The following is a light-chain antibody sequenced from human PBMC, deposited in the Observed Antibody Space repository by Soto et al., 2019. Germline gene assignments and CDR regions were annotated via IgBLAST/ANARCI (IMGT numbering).Light chain of an antibody. J-gene: IGKJ5*01. CDR1: QYVSIN. V-gene: IGKV3-15*01. Sequence: ETVRPPSPATLSFSPVEVSHISFRASQYVSINLAWYQQRPGQNPRLLIYGASTRATGIPVRFSGSGSGTEFTLTISSLQSDDFAVYYCKQYYNWPTCGHGQQRAIK. CDR2: GAS. CDR3: KQYYNWPT.